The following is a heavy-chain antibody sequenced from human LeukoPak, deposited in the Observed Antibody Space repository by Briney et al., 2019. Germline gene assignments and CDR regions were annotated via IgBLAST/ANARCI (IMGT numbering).Heavy chain of an antibody. Sequence: GGSLRLSCAASGFTFSSYAMHWVRQAPGKGLEWVVVISYDGSNKYYADSVKGRFSISRDNSKNTVSLQMNSLRAEDTAVYYCAKTTGYSSSSTPDQWGQGTLVTVSS. D-gene: IGHD6-13*01. CDR1: GFTFSSYA. CDR2: ISYDGSNK. CDR3: AKTTGYSSSSTPDQ. J-gene: IGHJ4*02. V-gene: IGHV3-30-3*01.